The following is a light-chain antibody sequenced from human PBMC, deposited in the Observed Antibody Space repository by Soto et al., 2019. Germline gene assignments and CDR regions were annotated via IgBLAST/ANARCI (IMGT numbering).Light chain of an antibody. CDR3: QQYYSKPLT. V-gene: IGKV4-1*01. CDR1: QSVLYSSNNKNY. CDR2: WAS. J-gene: IGKJ4*01. Sequence: DIVMTQSPDSLAVSLGERATINCKSSQSVLYSSNNKNYLGWYQQKVGQPPKLLIYWASTRESGVTDRFSGSGYGTDFTLTISSLQDEDVAVYYCQQYYSKPLTFGGGTKVEIK.